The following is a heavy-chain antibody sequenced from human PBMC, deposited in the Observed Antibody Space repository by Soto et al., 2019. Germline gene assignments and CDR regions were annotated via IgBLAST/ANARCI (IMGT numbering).Heavy chain of an antibody. Sequence: ASVKVSCKASGYTLTSYGISWVRQAPGQGLEWMGWISAYNGNTNYAQKLQGRVTMTTDTSTSTAYMELRSLRSDDTAVYYCARDSMIVAPHAFDIWGQGTMVTVSS. CDR2: ISAYNGNT. J-gene: IGHJ3*02. V-gene: IGHV1-18*04. D-gene: IGHD3-22*01. CDR3: ARDSMIVAPHAFDI. CDR1: GYTLTSYG.